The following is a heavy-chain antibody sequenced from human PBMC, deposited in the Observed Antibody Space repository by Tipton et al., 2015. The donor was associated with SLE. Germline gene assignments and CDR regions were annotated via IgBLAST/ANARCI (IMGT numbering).Heavy chain of an antibody. CDR3: AREDSSSWFYTRFDP. Sequence: TLSLTCTVSGGSISSSGYDWGWIRQPPGKGLEWIGSFFYSGNTYYNESLQSRVTISIDTSKNHFSLKLYSVTAADTAVYYCAREDSSSWFYTRFDPWGQGTLVTVSS. D-gene: IGHD2-2*02. J-gene: IGHJ5*02. CDR1: GGSISSSGYD. V-gene: IGHV4-39*07. CDR2: FFYSGNT.